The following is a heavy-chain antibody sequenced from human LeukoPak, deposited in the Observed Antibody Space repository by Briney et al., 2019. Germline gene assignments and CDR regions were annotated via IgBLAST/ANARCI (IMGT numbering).Heavy chain of an antibody. CDR1: GFTFSSYS. CDR3: ARGQTGTTAMDFDY. CDR2: ISSSSSYI. J-gene: IGHJ4*02. V-gene: IGHV3-21*01. D-gene: IGHD1-7*01. Sequence: GGSLRLSCAASGFTFSSYSMNWVRQAPGKGLEWVSSISSSSSYIYYADSVKGRFTISRDNAKNSLYLQMNSLRAEDTAVYYCARGQTGTTAMDFDYWGQGTLVTVSS.